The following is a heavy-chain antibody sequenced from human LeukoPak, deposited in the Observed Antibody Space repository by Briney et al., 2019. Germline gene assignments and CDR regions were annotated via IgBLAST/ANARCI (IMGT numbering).Heavy chain of an antibody. D-gene: IGHD3-22*01. CDR1: GGTFSSHA. J-gene: IGHJ4*02. V-gene: IGHV1-69*01. Sequence: SVKVSCKASGGTFSSHAISWVRQAPGQGLEWMGGIIPIFGTAYYAQKFQGRVTITADESTSTAYMELSSLRSEDTAVYYCAREVSYYDSSGTFDYWGQGTLVTVSS. CDR3: AREVSYYDSSGTFDY. CDR2: IIPIFGTA.